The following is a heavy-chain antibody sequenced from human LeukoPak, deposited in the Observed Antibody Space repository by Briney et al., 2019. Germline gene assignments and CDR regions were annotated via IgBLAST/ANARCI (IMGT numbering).Heavy chain of an antibody. CDR2: IYYSGST. J-gene: IGHJ6*03. CDR1: GGSISSYY. V-gene: IGHV4-59*01. D-gene: IGHD3-3*01. CDR3: AREIWSGSFDYMDV. Sequence: ASETLSLTCTVSGGSISSYYWSWIRQPPGKGLEWIGYIYYSGSTNYNPSLKSRVTISVDTSENQFSLKLSSVTAADTAVYYCAREIWSGSFDYMDVWGKGTTVTVSS.